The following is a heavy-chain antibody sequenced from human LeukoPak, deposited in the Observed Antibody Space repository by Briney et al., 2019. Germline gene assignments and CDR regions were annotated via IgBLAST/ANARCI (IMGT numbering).Heavy chain of an antibody. CDR1: GGSFSGYY. Sequence: PSETLSLTCGVYGGSFSGYYWSWIRRPPGKGLEWIGEINHSGSTNYNPSLKSRVTISVDTSKNQFSLNLISVTAADTAVYYCATRLYWGQGTLVTVSS. CDR2: INHSGST. CDR3: ATRLY. J-gene: IGHJ4*02. V-gene: IGHV4-34*01.